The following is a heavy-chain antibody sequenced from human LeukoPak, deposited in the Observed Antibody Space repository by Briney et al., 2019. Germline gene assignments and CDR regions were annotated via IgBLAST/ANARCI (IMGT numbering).Heavy chain of an antibody. CDR2: IRSKTHGETI. D-gene: IGHD6-19*01. CDR3: ATEVIIAVTGNDY. J-gene: IGHJ4*02. CDR1: GFTFSGSP. Sequence: GGSLRLSCAASGFTFSGSPILWVRQASGKGLEWVGRIRSKTHGETIDYAAPVRGRFTISRDDSKNTLYLQLNSLKTEDTAVYYCATEVIIAVTGNDYWGQGSLVTVSS. V-gene: IGHV3-15*07.